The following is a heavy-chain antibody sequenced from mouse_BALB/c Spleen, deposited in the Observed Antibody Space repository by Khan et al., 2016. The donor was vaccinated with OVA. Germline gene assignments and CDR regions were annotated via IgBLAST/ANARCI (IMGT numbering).Heavy chain of an antibody. V-gene: IGHV1S137*01. J-gene: IGHJ3*01. CDR2: ISTYYGDV. CDR1: GYTFTDFA. CDR3: VRWGGKSRFAY. Sequence: QVQLKQSGAELVRPGVSVRISCKGSGYTFTDFAMHWVKQSHAKSLEWLGVISTYYGDVDYNHKFRDKATMTVDKSSSTAYMELAGLTSEDSAIYYGVRWGGKSRFAYWGQGTLVTVSA. D-gene: IGHD1-1*02.